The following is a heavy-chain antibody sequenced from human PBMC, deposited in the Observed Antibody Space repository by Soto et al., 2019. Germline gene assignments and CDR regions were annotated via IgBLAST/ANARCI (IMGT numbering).Heavy chain of an antibody. CDR2: ISGSGITT. CDR3: AKKVGKTSLPIYPLDDP. J-gene: IGHJ5*02. Sequence: EVQLLESGGGWVQPGGSLRLSCAASGFTFSNYAMTWVRQAPGKGLEWVSAISGSGITTIYADSVQGRFTISRDNSMNTLYLQMNSLRAEDTAVYYCAKKVGKTSLPIYPLDDPWGQGTLVTVSS. D-gene: IGHD2-2*01. CDR1: GFTFSNYA. V-gene: IGHV3-23*01.